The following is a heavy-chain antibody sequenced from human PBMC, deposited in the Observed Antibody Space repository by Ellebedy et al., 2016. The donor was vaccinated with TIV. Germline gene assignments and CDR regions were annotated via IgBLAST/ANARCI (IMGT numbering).Heavy chain of an antibody. D-gene: IGHD2-2*01. V-gene: IGHV1-24*01. CDR3: ATVWIVVPAARSNYGMDV. CDR2: FDPEDGET. Sequence: AASVKVSCKVSGYTLTELSMHWVRQAPGKGLEWMGGFDPEDGETIYAQKFQGRVTMTEDTSTDTAYMELSSLRSEDTAVYYCATVWIVVPAARSNYGMDVWGQGTTVTVSS. J-gene: IGHJ6*02. CDR1: GYTLTELS.